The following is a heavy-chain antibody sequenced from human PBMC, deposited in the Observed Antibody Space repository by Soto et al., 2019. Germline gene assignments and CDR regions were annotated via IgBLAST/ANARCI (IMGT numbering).Heavy chain of an antibody. CDR2: IIPMLGIA. CDR3: ARGAVAEPPFSYYYGMDV. V-gene: IGHV1-69*02. J-gene: IGHJ6*02. Sequence: QVQLVQSGAEVKKPGSSVKVSCKASGGTFSSYTISWVRQAPGQGLEWMGRIIPMLGIANYAQKFQGRVTITADKSTSTAYMELSSLRSEDTAVYYCARGAVAEPPFSYYYGMDVWGQGTTVTVSS. D-gene: IGHD6-19*01. CDR1: GGTFSSYT.